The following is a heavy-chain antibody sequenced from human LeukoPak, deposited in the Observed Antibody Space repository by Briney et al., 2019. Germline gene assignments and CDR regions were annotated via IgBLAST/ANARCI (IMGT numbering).Heavy chain of an antibody. J-gene: IGHJ4*02. CDR1: GGSISNYY. D-gene: IGHD1-26*01. Sequence: PSETLSLTCTVSGGSISNYYWSWLRQSPGNGLECVGYISYSGSTNYNPSLKSRVTMSVDTSKNQFSLKLSSVTAADTAVYYCARGWAPRGQKSCFDYWGRGTLVTVSS. CDR3: ARGWAPRGQKSCFDY. V-gene: IGHV4-59*12. CDR2: ISYSGST.